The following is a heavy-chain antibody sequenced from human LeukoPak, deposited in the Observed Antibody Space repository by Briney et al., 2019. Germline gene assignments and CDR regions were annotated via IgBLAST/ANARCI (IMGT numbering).Heavy chain of an antibody. CDR3: TTGNGKRDAFDI. J-gene: IGHJ3*02. Sequence: GGSLRLSCAASGFTFSNAWMSWVRQAPGKGLEWVGRIKSKTDGGTTDYAAPVKGRFTILRDDSKNTLYLQMNSLKTEDTAVYYCTTGNGKRDAFDIWGQGTMVTVSS. CDR2: IKSKTDGGTT. V-gene: IGHV3-15*01. D-gene: IGHD1-1*01. CDR1: GFTFSNAW.